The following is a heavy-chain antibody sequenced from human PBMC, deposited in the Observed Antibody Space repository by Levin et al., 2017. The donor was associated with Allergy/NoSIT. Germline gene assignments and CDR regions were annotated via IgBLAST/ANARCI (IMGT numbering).Heavy chain of an antibody. CDR2: IKQDGSEK. V-gene: IGHV3-7*01. CDR3: ARAPPPSYSSGWWLDY. Sequence: GGSLRLSCAASGFTFSSYWMSWVRQAPGKGLEWVANIKQDGSEKYYVDSVKGRFTISRDNAKNSLYLQMNSLRAEDTAVYYCARAPPPSYSSGWWLDYWGQGTLVTVSS. J-gene: IGHJ4*02. CDR1: GFTFSSYW. D-gene: IGHD6-19*01.